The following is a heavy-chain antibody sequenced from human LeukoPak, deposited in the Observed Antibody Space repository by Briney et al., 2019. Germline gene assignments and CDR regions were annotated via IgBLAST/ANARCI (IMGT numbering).Heavy chain of an antibody. CDR1: GLGRSFKETW. V-gene: IGHV3-15*01. CDR3: TTDPRY. J-gene: IGHJ4*02. CDR2: IKGKPDGGAI. Sequence: PGGSLRLSCSASGLGRSFKETWMSWVRRAPGKGLEWTGRIKGKPDGGAIDYIAPVRGRFSISRDDSKNLVFLQMDSLKIEDTAVYYCTTDPRYWGQGTMVTVSS.